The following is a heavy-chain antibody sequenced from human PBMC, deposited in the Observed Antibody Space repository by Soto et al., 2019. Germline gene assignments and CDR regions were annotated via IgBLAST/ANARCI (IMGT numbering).Heavy chain of an antibody. CDR2: ISANNGKT. Sequence: GASVKVSCKASGYTFTSYGISWVRQAPGQGLEWMGRISANNGKTNYAQKLQGRVTMTADTSTSTAYMELSSLRSEDTAVYYCARAPDTTGHYYYYMDVWGQGTTVTVSS. CDR1: GYTFTSYG. J-gene: IGHJ6*03. D-gene: IGHD1-1*01. CDR3: ARAPDTTGHYYYYMDV. V-gene: IGHV1-18*01.